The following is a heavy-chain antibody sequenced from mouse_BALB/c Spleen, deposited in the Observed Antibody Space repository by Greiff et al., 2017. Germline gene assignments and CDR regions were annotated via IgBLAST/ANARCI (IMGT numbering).Heavy chain of an antibody. J-gene: IGHJ3*01. CDR2: ISSGSSTI. CDR1: GFTFSSFG. V-gene: IGHV5-17*02. D-gene: IGHD2-14*01. CDR3: ARRSGYDGGPFAY. Sequence: EVMLVESGGGLVQPGGSRKLSCAASGFTFSSFGMHWVRQAPEKGLEWVAYISSGSSTIYYADTVKGRFTISRDNPKNTLFLQMTSLRSEDTAMYYCARRSGYDGGPFAYWGQGTLVTVSA.